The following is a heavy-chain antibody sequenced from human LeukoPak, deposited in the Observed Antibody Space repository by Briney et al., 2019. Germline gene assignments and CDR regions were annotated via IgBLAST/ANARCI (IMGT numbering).Heavy chain of an antibody. J-gene: IGHJ4*02. CDR2: IYYSRST. CDR1: GGSISNTLYY. V-gene: IGHV4-39*01. Sequence: SETLSLTCTVSGGSISNTLYYWAWIRQPPGKGLESIGSIYYSRSTYYSPSLKSRVTISVDTSKNQFSLKLTSVTAADTAVYYCARRTGFGEGYFDSWGQGTLVTASS. CDR3: ARRTGFGEGYFDS. D-gene: IGHD3-10*01.